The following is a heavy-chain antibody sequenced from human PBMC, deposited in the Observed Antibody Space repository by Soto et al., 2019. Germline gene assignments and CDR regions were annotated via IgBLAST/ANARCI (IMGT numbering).Heavy chain of an antibody. J-gene: IGHJ6*02. D-gene: IGHD3-10*01. CDR1: GGTFSSYA. CDR2: IIPIFGTA. V-gene: IGHV1-69*13. Sequence: SVKVSCKASGGTFSSYAISWVRQAPGQGLEWMGGIIPIFGTANYAQKFQGRVTITADESTSTAYMELSSLRSEDTAVYYCARGLHVLLWFGETYYYGMDVWGQGTTVTVSS. CDR3: ARGLHVLLWFGETYYYGMDV.